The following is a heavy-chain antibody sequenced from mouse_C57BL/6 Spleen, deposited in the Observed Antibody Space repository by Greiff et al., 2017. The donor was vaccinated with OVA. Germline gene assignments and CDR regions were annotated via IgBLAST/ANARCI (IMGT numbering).Heavy chain of an antibody. CDR2: IRSKSNNYAT. V-gene: IGHV10-1*01. Sequence: EVQLVESGGGLVQPKGSLKLSCAASGFSFNTYAMNWVRQAPGKGLEWVARIRSKSNNYATYYADSVKDRFTISRDDSESMLYLQMNNLKTEDTAMYYCVRTPTGGYFDYWGQGTTLTVSS. J-gene: IGHJ2*01. D-gene: IGHD3-1*01. CDR1: GFSFNTYA. CDR3: VRTPTGGYFDY.